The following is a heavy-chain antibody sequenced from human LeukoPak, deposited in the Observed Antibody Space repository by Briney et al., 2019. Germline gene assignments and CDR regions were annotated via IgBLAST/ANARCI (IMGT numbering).Heavy chain of an antibody. CDR3: AREEHRLAEAGTSAFDL. V-gene: IGHV3-74*01. CDR2: INRDGGLT. D-gene: IGHD6-13*01. CDR1: GFTFSENW. J-gene: IGHJ3*01. Sequence: GGSVRLSCVASGFTFSENWMHWVRQAPGKGLAWVSRINRDGGLTNYADSVKGRFTISRDNARNTVYLQMSSLGVEDTAIYFCAREEHRLAEAGTSAFDLGGQGTLVTVSP.